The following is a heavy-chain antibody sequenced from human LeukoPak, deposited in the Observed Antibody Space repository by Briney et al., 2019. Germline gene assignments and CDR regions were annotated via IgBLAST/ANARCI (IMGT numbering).Heavy chain of an antibody. J-gene: IGHJ6*02. CDR3: ARFGVSDSSYPNYYYYGMDV. V-gene: IGHV3-7*01. D-gene: IGHD6-6*01. Sequence: GGSLRLSCAASGFTFISYWMSWARQAPGKGLDWVANIKQDGSGKYYVDSVKGRFTISRDNAKNSLYLQMNSLRAEDTAVYYCARFGVSDSSYPNYYYYGMDVWGQGTTVTVSS. CDR2: IKQDGSGK. CDR1: GFTFISYW.